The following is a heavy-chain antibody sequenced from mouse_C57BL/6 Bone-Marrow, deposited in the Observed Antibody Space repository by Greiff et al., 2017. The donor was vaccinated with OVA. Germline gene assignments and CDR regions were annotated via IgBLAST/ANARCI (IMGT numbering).Heavy chain of an antibody. CDR1: GYTFTSYW. J-gene: IGHJ4*01. CDR2: IDPSDSYT. V-gene: IGHV1-69*01. D-gene: IGHD1-1*02. CDR3: ARRGVGRGYAMDY. Sequence: VQLQQPGAELVMPGASVKLSCKASGYTFTSYWMHWVKQRPGQGLEWIGEIDPSDSYTNYNQKFKGQSTLPVDKSSSTAYMQLSSLTSEDSAVYYCARRGVGRGYAMDYWGQGTSVTVSS.